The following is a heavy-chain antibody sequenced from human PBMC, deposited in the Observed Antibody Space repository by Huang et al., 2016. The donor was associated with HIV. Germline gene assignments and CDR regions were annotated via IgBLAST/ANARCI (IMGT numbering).Heavy chain of an antibody. Sequence: QLVESGGNVVRPGGSLRLSCAASGITFISYGMHWVRQAPGKGVEWVAFAHFDGNNKKYADSVKGRFTISRDNSKNTVSLQMNDLRPEESAVYYCAKTYGSGSYYHYYMDVWGTGTTVIVS. CDR3: AKTYGSGSYYHYYMDV. CDR2: AHFDGNNK. V-gene: IGHV3-30*02. CDR1: GITFISYG. J-gene: IGHJ6*03. D-gene: IGHD3-10*01.